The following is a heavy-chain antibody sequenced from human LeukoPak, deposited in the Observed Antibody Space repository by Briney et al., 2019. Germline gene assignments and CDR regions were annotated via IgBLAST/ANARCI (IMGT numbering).Heavy chain of an antibody. CDR1: GFTFSRFA. Sequence: GGSPRLSCAVSGFTFSRFAMNWVRQAPGKGLEWVSIISNSGTITSYADSVKGRFTISRDNSKNTLYLQMNSLRAEDTAVYYCARGSYSSSWHNWGQGTLVTVSS. J-gene: IGHJ4*02. CDR2: ISNSGTIT. D-gene: IGHD6-13*01. V-gene: IGHV3-23*01. CDR3: ARGSYSSSWHN.